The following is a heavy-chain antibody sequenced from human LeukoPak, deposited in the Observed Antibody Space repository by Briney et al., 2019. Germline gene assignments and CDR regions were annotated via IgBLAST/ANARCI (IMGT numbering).Heavy chain of an antibody. CDR1: GYTFTSYG. CDR2: ISAYNGNT. V-gene: IGHV1-18*01. J-gene: IGHJ4*02. D-gene: IGHD6-19*01. CDR3: AREHAGWYSLDY. Sequence: GASAKVSCKASGYTFTSYGISWVRQAPGQGLEWMGWISAYNGNTNYAQKLQGRVTMTTDTATSTAYMELRGLRSDDTAVYYCAREHAGWYSLDYWGQGTLVTVSS.